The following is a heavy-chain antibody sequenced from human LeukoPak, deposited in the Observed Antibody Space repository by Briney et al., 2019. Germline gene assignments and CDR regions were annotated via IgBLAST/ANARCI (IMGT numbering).Heavy chain of an antibody. CDR3: ARKGYTIGSFDY. J-gene: IGHJ4*02. Sequence: ASVKVSCKASGYTFTSYAMHWVRQAPGQRLEWMGWINAGNGNTKYSQKFQGRVTITRDTSASTAYMELSSLRSEDTAVYYCARKGYTIGSFDYWGQGTLVTVSS. CDR1: GYTFTSYA. D-gene: IGHD5-18*01. V-gene: IGHV1-3*01. CDR2: INAGNGNT.